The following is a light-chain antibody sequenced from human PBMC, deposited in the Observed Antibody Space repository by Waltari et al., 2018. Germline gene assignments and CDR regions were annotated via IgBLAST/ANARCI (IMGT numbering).Light chain of an antibody. CDR2: RDD. CDR3: QSFDRDLNAVL. J-gene: IGLJ2*01. CDR1: SSNLGAGYE. Sequence: QSVLTQPPLVSGAPGQSVTIPCTGSSSNLGAGYEVPWYQQIPGSAPKVLIYRDDNRPSGVPGRFSGSKSGTSASLSVTGLHVEDEADYFCQSFDRDLNAVLFGGGTKLTVL. V-gene: IGLV1-40*01.